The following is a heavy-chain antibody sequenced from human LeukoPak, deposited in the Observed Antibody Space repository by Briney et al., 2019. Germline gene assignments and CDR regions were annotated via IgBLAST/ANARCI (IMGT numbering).Heavy chain of an antibody. CDR3: ARIPTVTFFDY. Sequence: SETLSLTCTVSGGSMSSSSYYWGWIRQPPGKGLEWIGRIYYSESTYQNPSLKSRVTISVDTSQNQFSLKLSSVTAADTAVYYCARIPTVTFFDYWGQGTLVTVSS. D-gene: IGHD4-17*01. V-gene: IGHV4-39*07. CDR2: IYYSEST. J-gene: IGHJ4*02. CDR1: GGSMSSSSYY.